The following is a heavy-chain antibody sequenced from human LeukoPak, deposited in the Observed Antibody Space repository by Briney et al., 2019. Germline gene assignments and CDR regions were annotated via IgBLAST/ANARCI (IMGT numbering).Heavy chain of an antibody. CDR3: AKGVPGYSSSWYRSDY. CDR1: GFTFGDYA. J-gene: IGHJ4*02. CDR2: ISGSGGST. D-gene: IGHD6-13*01. Sequence: GGSLRLSCTASGFTFGDYAMSWVRQAPGKGLEWVSAISGSGGSTYYADSVKGRFTISRDNSKNTLYLQMNSLRAEDTAVYYCAKGVPGYSSSWYRSDYWGRGTLVTVSS. V-gene: IGHV3-23*01.